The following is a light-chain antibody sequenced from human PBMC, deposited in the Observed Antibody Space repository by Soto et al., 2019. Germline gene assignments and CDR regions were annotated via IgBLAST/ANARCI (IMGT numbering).Light chain of an antibody. J-gene: IGKJ5*01. CDR3: QQRSNWPPTT. CDR2: DAS. CDR1: QSVSSSY. V-gene: IGKV3D-20*02. Sequence: EIVLTQSPGTLSFSPGERATLSCRASQSVSSSYLAWYQQKPGQAPRLLIYDASNRATGIPARFSGSGSGTDFTLTISSLEPEDFAVYYCQQRSNWPPTTFGQGTRLEI.